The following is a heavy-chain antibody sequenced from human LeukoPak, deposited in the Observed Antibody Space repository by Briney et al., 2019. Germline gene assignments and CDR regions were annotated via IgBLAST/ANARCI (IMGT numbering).Heavy chain of an antibody. V-gene: IGHV4-59*12. Sequence: SETLSLTCTVSGGSISSYYWSWIRQPPGKGLEWVGCVFHSGNTYYNPSLKSRLTISADTSKNQFSLTLTSVTAADTAVYYCARDRSVGVLPAPPFDFWGQGTLVTVSS. J-gene: IGHJ4*02. CDR2: VFHSGNT. CDR1: GGSISSYY. D-gene: IGHD3-16*01. CDR3: ARDRSVGVLPAPPFDF.